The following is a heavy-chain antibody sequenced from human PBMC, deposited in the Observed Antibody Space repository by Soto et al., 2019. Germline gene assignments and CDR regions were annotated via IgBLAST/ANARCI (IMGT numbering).Heavy chain of an antibody. CDR3: ARAPTYYYDSSGYPPGGPLDY. CDR2: IYYSGST. J-gene: IGHJ4*02. Sequence: QVQLQESGPGLVKPSQTLSLTCTVSGGSISSGDYYWSWIRQPPGKGLEWIGYIYYSGSTYYNPSLKSRVTISVDTSKNQFSLKLSSVTAADTAVYYCARAPTYYYDSSGYPPGGPLDYWGQGTLVTVSS. V-gene: IGHV4-30-4*01. D-gene: IGHD3-22*01. CDR1: GGSISSGDYY.